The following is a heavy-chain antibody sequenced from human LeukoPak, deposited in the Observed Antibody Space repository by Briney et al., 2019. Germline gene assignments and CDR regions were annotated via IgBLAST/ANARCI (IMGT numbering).Heavy chain of an antibody. CDR3: ARAPYYYGSGSQKFDY. V-gene: IGHV4-31*03. J-gene: IGHJ4*02. CDR2: IYYSGST. CDR1: GGSISSGGYY. D-gene: IGHD3-10*01. Sequence: SETLSLTCTVSGGSISSGGYYWSWIRQHPGKGLEWIGYIYYSGSTYYNPSLKSRVTISVDTSKNQFSLKLSSVTAADTVVYYCARAPYYYGSGSQKFDYWGQGTLVTVSS.